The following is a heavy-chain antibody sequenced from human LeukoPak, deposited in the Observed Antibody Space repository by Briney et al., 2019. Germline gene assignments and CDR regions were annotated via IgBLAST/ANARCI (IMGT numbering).Heavy chain of an antibody. CDR3: AKSTTEQLGNYGSGLDHYFDY. CDR2: ISSSSSYI. V-gene: IGHV3-21*04. Sequence: GRSLRLSCAASGFTFSSYSMNWVRQAPGKGLEWVSSISSSSSYIYYADSVKGRFTISRDNAKNSLYLQMNSLRAEDTAVYYCAKSTTEQLGNYGSGLDHYFDYWGQGTLVTVSS. J-gene: IGHJ4*02. D-gene: IGHD3-10*01. CDR1: GFTFSSYS.